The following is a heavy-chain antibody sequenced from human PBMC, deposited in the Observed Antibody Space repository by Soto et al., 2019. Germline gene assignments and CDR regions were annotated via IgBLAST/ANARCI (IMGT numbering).Heavy chain of an antibody. CDR2: IYPGDSDT. CDR1: GYSFISYW. V-gene: IGHV5-51*01. Sequence: GESLKISCKASGYSFISYWIGWVRQTPAKGLEWMGIIYPGDSDTTYSPSFQGQVTISADKFSNTAYLHWGGLKASDTAVYYCARLSLYCTSPSCYFESWGQGTLVTVSS. D-gene: IGHD2-2*01. CDR3: ARLSLYCTSPSCYFES. J-gene: IGHJ4*02.